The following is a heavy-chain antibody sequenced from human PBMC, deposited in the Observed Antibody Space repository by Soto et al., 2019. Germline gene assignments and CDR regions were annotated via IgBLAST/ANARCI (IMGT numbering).Heavy chain of an antibody. CDR3: ARGRSLRPTSPFRPQLGRSWIGP. Sequence: SETLSLTCAVYGGSFSDYYWNWIRQSPGEGLEWIGEINHSGSTNYNPSLKSRVTISIDTPKNQFSLKLGSVTAADTAVYYCARGRSLRPTSPFRPQLGRSWIGPSGQATLVTVSS. CDR2: INHSGST. V-gene: IGHV4-34*01. CDR1: GGSFSDYY. D-gene: IGHD6-6*01. J-gene: IGHJ5*02.